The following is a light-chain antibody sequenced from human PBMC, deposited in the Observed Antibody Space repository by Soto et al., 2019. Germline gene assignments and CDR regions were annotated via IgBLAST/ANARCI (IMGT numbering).Light chain of an antibody. CDR3: QQYNSYPRT. Sequence: DIQMTQSPSTLSASVGDRVTITCRASESISGWLAWYQQKPGKAPKLVMFKASTLESGVPSRFSGSGSGTEFTLSISSLQPDDFAIYYCQQYNSYPRTLGQGTKVEIK. CDR2: KAS. CDR1: ESISGW. V-gene: IGKV1-5*03. J-gene: IGKJ1*01.